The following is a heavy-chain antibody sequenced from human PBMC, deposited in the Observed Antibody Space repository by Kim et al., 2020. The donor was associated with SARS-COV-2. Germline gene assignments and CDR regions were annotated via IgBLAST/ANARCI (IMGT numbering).Heavy chain of an antibody. CDR2: ISAYNGNT. V-gene: IGHV1-18*04. Sequence: ASVKVSCKASGYTFTSYGISWVRQAPGQGLEWMGWISAYNGNTNYAQKLQGRVTMTTDTSTSTAYMELRSLRSDDTAVYYCARDLHFYSSGWYDVDYWGQGTLVTVSS. D-gene: IGHD6-19*01. J-gene: IGHJ4*02. CDR1: GYTFTSYG. CDR3: ARDLHFYSSGWYDVDY.